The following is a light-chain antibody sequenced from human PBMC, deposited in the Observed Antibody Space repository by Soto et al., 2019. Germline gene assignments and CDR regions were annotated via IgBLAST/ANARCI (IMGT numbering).Light chain of an antibody. CDR1: QDISNY. CDR2: DAS. Sequence: DIQMTQSPSSLSASVGDRVTITCQASQDISNYLNWYQQKPGKAPKLLIYDASNLETGVPSRFSESGSGTYFTLTISSLQPEDIATYYCQQYDNPPYTFGQGPKLEIK. J-gene: IGKJ2*01. V-gene: IGKV1-33*01. CDR3: QQYDNPPYT.